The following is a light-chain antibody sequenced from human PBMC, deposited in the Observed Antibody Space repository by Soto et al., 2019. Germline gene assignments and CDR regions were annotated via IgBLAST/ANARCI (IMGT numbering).Light chain of an antibody. Sequence: EIVLTQSPDTLSLSPGERATLSCRSSQNLSSTSLAWYQQKPGQAPRLLIFGTSSRDTGIPDRFSGSGSGTDFTLTIDRLEPEDFAGYYCQQCGSPPYTFGQGTKLEIK. CDR2: GTS. CDR1: QNLSSTS. V-gene: IGKV3-20*01. CDR3: QQCGSPPYT. J-gene: IGKJ2*01.